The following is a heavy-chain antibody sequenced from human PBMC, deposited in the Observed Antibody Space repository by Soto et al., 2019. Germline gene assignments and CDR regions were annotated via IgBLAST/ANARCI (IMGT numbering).Heavy chain of an antibody. CDR2: IYPGDSDT. Sequence: GESLKISCKGSGYSFTSYWIGWVRQMPGKGLEWMGIIYPGDSDTRYSPSFQGQVTISADKSISTAYLQWSSLKASDTAMYYCATSNNSSSRYYYYYYGMDVWGQGTTVPVSS. D-gene: IGHD6-6*01. CDR3: ATSNNSSSRYYYYYYGMDV. CDR1: GYSFTSYW. V-gene: IGHV5-51*01. J-gene: IGHJ6*02.